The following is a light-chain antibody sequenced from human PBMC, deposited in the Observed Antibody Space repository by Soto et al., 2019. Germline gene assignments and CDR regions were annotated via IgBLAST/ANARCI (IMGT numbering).Light chain of an antibody. V-gene: IGKV3-20*01. CDR2: GAS. CDR1: QSVTSTY. CDR3: QQYSSSPLT. J-gene: IGKJ4*01. Sequence: EIVLTQSPGTLSLSPGERATLSCRASQSVTSTYVAWVQQKPGQAPRLLIFGASNRATGIPDRFSGSGSGTDFTLTISRLEHEDFAVYYCQQYSSSPLTFGGGPKADIK.